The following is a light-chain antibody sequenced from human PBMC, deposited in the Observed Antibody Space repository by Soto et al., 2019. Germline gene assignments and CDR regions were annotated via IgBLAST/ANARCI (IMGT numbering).Light chain of an antibody. Sequence: DIQMTQSPSSLSASVGDRVTITCRASQSINTYLNWYQQKPGKAPKLLIYDASSLHSGVPSRFSGSGSGTDFTLTISSLQPEDFATYYCQQSYSAPDTFGQGTRLEIK. CDR1: QSINTY. CDR3: QQSYSAPDT. CDR2: DAS. V-gene: IGKV1-39*01. J-gene: IGKJ2*01.